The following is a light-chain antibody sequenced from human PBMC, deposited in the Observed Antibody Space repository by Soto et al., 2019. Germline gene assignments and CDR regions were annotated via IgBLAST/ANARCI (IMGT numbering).Light chain of an antibody. CDR2: KAT. V-gene: IGKV1-5*03. CDR3: LQHTNFPLT. CDR1: QRIDTW. J-gene: IGKJ5*01. Sequence: DIQMTQSPSILSASVGDRVTITCRASQRIDTWLAWYQQKPGTAPKLLIYKATTLQSGVPSRFSGSGSGTEFTLAISSLEPEDFATYYCLQHTNFPLTFGQGTRLEIK.